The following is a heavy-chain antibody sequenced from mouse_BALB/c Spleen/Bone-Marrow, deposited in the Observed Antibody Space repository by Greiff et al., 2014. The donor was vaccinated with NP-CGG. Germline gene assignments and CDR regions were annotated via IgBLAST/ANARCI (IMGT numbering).Heavy chain of an antibody. V-gene: IGHV5-15*02. J-gene: IGHJ4*01. CDR1: GFTFSDYG. Sequence: EVHLVESGGGLVQPGGSRKLSCAASGFTFSDYGMAWVRQAPGKGPEWVAFISNLAYSIYYADTVTGRFTISRENAKNTLYLEMSRLRSEDTAMYYCAREGGAMDYWGQGTSVTVSS. CDR3: AREGGAMDY. CDR2: ISNLAYSI.